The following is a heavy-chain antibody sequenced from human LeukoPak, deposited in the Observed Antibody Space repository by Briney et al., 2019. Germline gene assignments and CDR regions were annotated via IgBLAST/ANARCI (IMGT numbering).Heavy chain of an antibody. CDR1: GFAFNTYA. V-gene: IGHV3-33*01. CDR3: AREIFVSGSYPDF. D-gene: IGHD3-16*02. J-gene: IGHJ4*02. Sequence: PGTSLRLSCAASGFAFNTYAMHWVRQAPGKGLEWVTLIWHDGSHKFYIDSVRGRFTISRDNSKNTVYLQMNGLGSEDTAVYYCAREIFVSGSYPDFWGQGTLVTVSS. CDR2: IWHDGSHK.